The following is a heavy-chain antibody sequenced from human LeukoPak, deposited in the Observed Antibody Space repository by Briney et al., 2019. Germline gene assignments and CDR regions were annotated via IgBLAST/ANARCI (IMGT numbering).Heavy chain of an antibody. CDR1: GFTISPYA. Sequence: GGSLRLSCAASGFTISPYAMHWVRQAPGKGLEWVATISFDMINEYYGDSVKGRFTISRDNSKNTLYLQMNSLRAEDTAVYYCARDYGLSYYFDYWGQGTLVTVSS. V-gene: IGHV3-30-3*01. CDR3: ARDYGLSYYFDY. D-gene: IGHD3-10*01. J-gene: IGHJ4*02. CDR2: ISFDMINE.